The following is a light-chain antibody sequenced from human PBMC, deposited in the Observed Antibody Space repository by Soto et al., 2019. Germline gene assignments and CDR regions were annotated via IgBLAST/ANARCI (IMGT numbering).Light chain of an antibody. CDR1: QSVGSA. CDR2: GAS. Sequence: EIVMTQSLSTLSVSPGETATLSCRASQSVGSAVAWYQHKPGQAPRLLIVGASIRATGVPGRFSGGGSGTEFTLTISSLQSEDFAVYYCQQYKNWPPLTFGGGTTVEIK. V-gene: IGKV3-15*01. CDR3: QQYKNWPPLT. J-gene: IGKJ4*01.